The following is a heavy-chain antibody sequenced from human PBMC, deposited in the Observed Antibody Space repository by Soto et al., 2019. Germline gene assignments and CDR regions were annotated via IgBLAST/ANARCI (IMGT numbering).Heavy chain of an antibody. D-gene: IGHD6-19*01. CDR1: GFTFSSYG. Sequence: QVQLVESGGGVVQPGTSLRLSCAASGFTFSSYGMHWVRQAPGKGLEWVAVIWDDGSNKYYVDSVKGRFTISRDNSKNTLYLQMNSLRAEDTALYYCARGYISGWYSAVDIWGQGTMVTVSS. CDR3: ARGYISGWYSAVDI. CDR2: IWDDGSNK. V-gene: IGHV3-33*01. J-gene: IGHJ3*02.